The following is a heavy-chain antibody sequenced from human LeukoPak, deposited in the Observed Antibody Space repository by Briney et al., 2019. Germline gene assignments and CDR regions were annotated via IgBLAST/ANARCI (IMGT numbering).Heavy chain of an antibody. CDR1: GFTFSSYA. CDR3: ARDGGVYTSGSTPVYAFDI. CDR2: ISYDGSNK. J-gene: IGHJ3*02. V-gene: IGHV3-30-3*01. D-gene: IGHD6-19*01. Sequence: GGSLRLSCAASGFTFSSYAMHWVRQAPGKGLEWVAAISYDGSNKYYADSVKGRFTISRDNSKNTLYLQMNSLRAEDTAVYYCARDGGVYTSGSTPVYAFDIWGQGTMVTVSS.